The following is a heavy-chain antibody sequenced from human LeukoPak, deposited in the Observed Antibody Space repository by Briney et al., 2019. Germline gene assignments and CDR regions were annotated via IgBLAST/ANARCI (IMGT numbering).Heavy chain of an antibody. Sequence: ASVKVSCKASGYTFTGYYMHWVRQAPGQGLEWMGWINPNSGGTNCAQKFQGRVTMTRDTSISTAYMELSRLRSDDTAVYYCARDPENYDFWSGYVDYWGQGTLVTVSS. V-gene: IGHV1-2*02. CDR2: INPNSGGT. CDR3: ARDPENYDFWSGYVDY. J-gene: IGHJ4*02. CDR1: GYTFTGYY. D-gene: IGHD3-3*01.